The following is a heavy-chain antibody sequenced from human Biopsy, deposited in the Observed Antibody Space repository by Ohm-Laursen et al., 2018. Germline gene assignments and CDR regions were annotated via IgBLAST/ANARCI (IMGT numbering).Heavy chain of an antibody. Sequence: PSVKVSCKASGGTFINYAISWLRQAPGQGLEWMGGIIPMFGTANYAQMFQGRVMISADESTSTSYMELSSLTTEDTAIYYCARGPHSGSHSCFDYWGRGTLVTVSS. CDR3: ARGPHSGSHSCFDY. D-gene: IGHD1-26*01. V-gene: IGHV1-69*01. CDR1: GGTFINYA. CDR2: IIPMFGTA. J-gene: IGHJ4*02.